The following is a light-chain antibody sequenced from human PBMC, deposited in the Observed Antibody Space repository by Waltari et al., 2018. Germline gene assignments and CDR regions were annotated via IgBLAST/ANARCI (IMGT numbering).Light chain of an antibody. CDR3: QTGGHGTWV. CDR1: SGHSSNV. V-gene: IGLV4-69*01. CDR2: VNRDGSH. J-gene: IGLJ3*02. Sequence: QLVLTQSPSASASLGASVKLTCNLSSGHSSNVIAWLQQRPEKGPRYLMKVNRDGSHNKGDEIPDRFSGSSSGAERYLTISSLQSEDEGDYYCQTGGHGTWVFGGGTKLTVL.